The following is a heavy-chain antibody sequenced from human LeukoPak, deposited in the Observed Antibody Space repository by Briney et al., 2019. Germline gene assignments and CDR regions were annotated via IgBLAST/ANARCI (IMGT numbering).Heavy chain of an antibody. J-gene: IGHJ5*02. CDR1: GYTFTSYA. D-gene: IGHD2-15*01. Sequence: GASVKVSCKASGYTFTSYAMNWVRQAPGQGLEWMGWINTNTGNPTYAQGFTGRFVFSLDTSVSTAYLQISSLKAEDTAVYYCARIPRRYCSGGSCYSLPGVSSLTEFDPWGQGTLVTVSS. V-gene: IGHV7-4-1*02. CDR2: INTNTGNP. CDR3: ARIPRRYCSGGSCYSLPGVSSLTEFDP.